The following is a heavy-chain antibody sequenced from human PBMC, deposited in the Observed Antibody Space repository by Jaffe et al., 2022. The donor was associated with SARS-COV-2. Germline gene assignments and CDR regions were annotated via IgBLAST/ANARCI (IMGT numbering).Heavy chain of an antibody. D-gene: IGHD3-10*01. CDR3: AKDWVGESLPLFDY. V-gene: IGHV3-7*01. CDR1: GFTFSSHS. Sequence: EVQLVESGGGLVQPGDSLKLSCATSGFTFSSHSMSWVRHTPGRGLEWVADISYDGRLTYYVDSVRGRFSISRDNAKSSLYLQMNSLRAEDSAIYYCAKDWVGESLPLFDYWGQGTLVTVSS. J-gene: IGHJ4*02. CDR2: ISYDGRLT.